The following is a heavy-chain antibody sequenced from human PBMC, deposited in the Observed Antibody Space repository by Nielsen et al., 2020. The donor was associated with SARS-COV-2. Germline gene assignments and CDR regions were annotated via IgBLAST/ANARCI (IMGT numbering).Heavy chain of an antibody. D-gene: IGHD1-26*01. V-gene: IGHV3-23*01. CDR1: GFIFDNYA. CDR3: ARFGRIVDVGGGATFPDVFDV. J-gene: IGHJ3*01. Sequence: GGSLRLSCAASGFIFDNYAMNWVRQAPGKGLEWVSTISGRGSMIYYTDSVKGRFTISRDNSKNTLHLQMNSLRVEDTAVYFCARFGRIVDVGGGATFPDVFDVWGQGTMVTVSS. CDR2: ISGRGSMI.